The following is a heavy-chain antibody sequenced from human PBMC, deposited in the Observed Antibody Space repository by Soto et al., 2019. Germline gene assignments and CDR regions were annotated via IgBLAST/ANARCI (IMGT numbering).Heavy chain of an antibody. V-gene: IGHV2-5*02. CDR3: AHRGQIRGYDY. Sequence: QITLKESGPTLVKPTQNLTLTCTFSGFSLSTSGVGVVWIRQHPGKALEWLALIYWDYDKRYSPSLKSRLTITKDTSKNQVVLTMTNMYPVDTATYYCAHRGQIRGYDYWGQGTLVTVSS. CDR2: IYWDYDK. D-gene: IGHD3-10*01. J-gene: IGHJ4*02. CDR1: GFSLSTSGVG.